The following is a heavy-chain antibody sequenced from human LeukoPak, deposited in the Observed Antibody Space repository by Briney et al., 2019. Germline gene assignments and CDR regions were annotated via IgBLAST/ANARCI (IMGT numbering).Heavy chain of an antibody. CDR3: ARGKSDIDF. Sequence: GGSRRLSCAASGFTFSTYWMSWVRQAPGKGLEWVASIKYDGSEKYYVDSVKGRFTISRDNAKNSLYLQMSSLRAEDTAVYYCARGKSDIDFWGQGTLVTVSS. V-gene: IGHV3-7*01. CDR2: IKYDGSEK. CDR1: GFTFSTYW. D-gene: IGHD2-21*02. J-gene: IGHJ4*02.